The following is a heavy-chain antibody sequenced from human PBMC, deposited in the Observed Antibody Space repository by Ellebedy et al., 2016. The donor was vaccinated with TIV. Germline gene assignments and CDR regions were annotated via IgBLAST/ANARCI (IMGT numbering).Heavy chain of an antibody. Sequence: SETLSLTCTVSGGSISSSSYYWGWIRQPPGKGLEWIGSIYYSGSTYYNPSLKSRVTISVDTSKNQFSLKLSSVTAADTAVYYCARHGVEMATITTFDYWGQGTLVTVSS. CDR3: ARHGVEMATITTFDY. V-gene: IGHV4-39*01. CDR1: GGSISSSSYY. D-gene: IGHD5-24*01. CDR2: IYYSGST. J-gene: IGHJ4*02.